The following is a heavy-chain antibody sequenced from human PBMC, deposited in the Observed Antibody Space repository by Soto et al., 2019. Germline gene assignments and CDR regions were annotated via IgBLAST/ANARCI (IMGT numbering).Heavy chain of an antibody. CDR2: ISGSGGST. Sequence: GGSLRLSCAASGFTFSSYAMSWVRQAPGKGLEWVSAISGSGGSTYYADSVKGRFTISRDNSKNTLYLQMNSLRAEDTAVYYCAKGVVAARVFDYFDYWGQGTLVTVSS. D-gene: IGHD2-15*01. CDR3: AKGVVAARVFDYFDY. CDR1: GFTFSSYA. V-gene: IGHV3-23*01. J-gene: IGHJ4*02.